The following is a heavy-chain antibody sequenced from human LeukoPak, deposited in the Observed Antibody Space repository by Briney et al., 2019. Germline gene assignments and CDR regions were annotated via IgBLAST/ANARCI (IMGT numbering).Heavy chain of an antibody. CDR2: IYTSGST. V-gene: IGHV4-4*09. CDR3: ARPGNYGWFDP. J-gene: IGHJ5*02. D-gene: IGHD1-7*01. Sequence: SETLSLTCTVSGGSISSYYWSWIRQPPGKGLEWIGYIYTSGSTNYNPSLKSRVTISVDTSKNQFSLKLSSVTAADTAVYYCARPGNYGWFDPWGQGTLVTVPS. CDR1: GGSISSYY.